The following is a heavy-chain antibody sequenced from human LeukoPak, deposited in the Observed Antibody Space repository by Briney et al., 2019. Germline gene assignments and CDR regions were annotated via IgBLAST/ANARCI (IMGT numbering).Heavy chain of an antibody. V-gene: IGHV4-59*08. D-gene: IGHD6-13*01. CDR3: ARRSVGSSWYYFDY. J-gene: IGHJ4*02. CDR1: GGSFSSYY. CDR2: IYYSGST. Sequence: SETLSLTCAVYGGSFSSYYWSWIRQPPGKGLEWIGYIYYSGSTNYNPSLKSRVTISVDTSKNQFSLKLSSVTAADTAVYYCARRSVGSSWYYFDYWGQGTLVTVSS.